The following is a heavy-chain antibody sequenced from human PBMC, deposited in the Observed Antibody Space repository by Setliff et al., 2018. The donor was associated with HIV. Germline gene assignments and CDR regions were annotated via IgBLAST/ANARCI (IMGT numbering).Heavy chain of an antibody. CDR3: ARPRMFDSFDI. J-gene: IGHJ3*02. CDR2: IIPIFATT. D-gene: IGHD3-10*02. Sequence: SVKVSCKASGGSFNNYAISWVRQAPGQGLEWMGGIIPIFATTSYAQKFLGRVTMTLDTSISTAFLEIPRVTSDDAAVYYCARPRMFDSFDIWGQGTMVTVSS. V-gene: IGHV1-69*06. CDR1: GGSFNNYA.